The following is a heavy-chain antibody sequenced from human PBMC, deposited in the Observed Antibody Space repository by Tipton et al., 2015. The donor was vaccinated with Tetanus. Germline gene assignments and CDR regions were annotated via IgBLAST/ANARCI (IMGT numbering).Heavy chain of an antibody. CDR2: IHYSGNT. D-gene: IGHD3-10*01. Sequence: TLSLTCAVYGGSFSSSDHYWGWIRQHPGKGLEWIGYIHYSGNTFYKPSLKSRVTISVDTSKKQFSLKMTSVTAADTAVYFCARASVTILRGVMIRGTGWFDPWGQGTLVTVSS. CDR1: GGSFSSSDHY. CDR3: ARASVTILRGVMIRGTGWFDP. J-gene: IGHJ5*02. V-gene: IGHV4-31*11.